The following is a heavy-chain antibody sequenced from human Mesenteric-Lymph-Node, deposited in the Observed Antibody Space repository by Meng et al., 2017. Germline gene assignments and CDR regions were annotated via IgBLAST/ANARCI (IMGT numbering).Heavy chain of an antibody. Sequence: QVQLVQSGAEVKKPGASVKVSCKASGYTFTGYYMHWVRQAPGQGLEWMGRINPNSGGTNYAQKFQGRVTMTRDTSISTVYMELSSLTSEDTAVYYCVREAVRLKSFEYWGQGTLVTVSS. D-gene: IGHD6-19*01. CDR2: INPNSGGT. CDR1: GYTFTGYY. V-gene: IGHV1-2*06. J-gene: IGHJ4*02. CDR3: VREAVRLKSFEY.